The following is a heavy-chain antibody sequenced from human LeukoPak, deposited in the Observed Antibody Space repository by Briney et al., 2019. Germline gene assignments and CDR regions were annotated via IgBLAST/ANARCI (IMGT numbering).Heavy chain of an antibody. CDR3: ARSRGYSPRHFDY. CDR1: GFTFSSYW. CDR2: IKEDGTEK. J-gene: IGHJ4*02. Sequence: PGGSLRLSCAVSGFTFSSYWMSWVRQAPGKGLEWVANIKEDGTEKYYQDSVKGRFTISRDNAKNSLYLQMNSLRAEDTAVYYCARSRGYSPRHFDYWGQGTLVTVSS. V-gene: IGHV3-7*01. D-gene: IGHD3-22*01.